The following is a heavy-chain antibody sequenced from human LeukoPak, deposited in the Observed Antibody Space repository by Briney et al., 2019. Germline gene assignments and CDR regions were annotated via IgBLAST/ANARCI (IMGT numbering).Heavy chain of an antibody. CDR2: IWYDGSNK. Sequence: GGSLRLSCAASGFTFSSYGMHWVRQAPGKGLEWVAVIWYDGSNKYYADSVKGRFTISRDNSKNTLYLQMNSLRAEDTAVYYCAKAAGSSSWYYYGMDVWGQGTTVTVSS. CDR3: AKAAGSSSWYYYGMDV. CDR1: GFTFSSYG. D-gene: IGHD6-13*01. J-gene: IGHJ6*02. V-gene: IGHV3-33*06.